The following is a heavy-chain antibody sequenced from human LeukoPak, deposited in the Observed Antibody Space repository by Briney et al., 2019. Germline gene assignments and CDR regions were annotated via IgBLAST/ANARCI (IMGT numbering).Heavy chain of an antibody. J-gene: IGHJ5*02. V-gene: IGHV1-69*13. CDR1: RGTFSSYA. CDR2: TIPIFGTA. Sequence: ASVKVSCKASRGTFSSYAISWVRQAPGQGLEWMGGTIPIFGTANYAQKFQGRVTISADESTSTAYMELSSLRFEDTAVYYCARDLTMVRGARYRPYNWFDAWGQGTLVTVS. CDR3: ARDLTMVRGARYRPYNWFDA. D-gene: IGHD3-10*01.